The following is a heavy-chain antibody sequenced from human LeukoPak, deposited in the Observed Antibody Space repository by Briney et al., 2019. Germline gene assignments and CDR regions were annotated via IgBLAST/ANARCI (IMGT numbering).Heavy chain of an antibody. V-gene: IGHV4-39*01. CDR2: ISSRGST. Sequence: WETLSLTCSVSGDSISNGHYYWGSIRQPPGKGLEWLATISSRGSTFYNPSLKSRVTISVDTSKNQISLNLSSVTASDTSLYYCARLNPLEHLFSFYFDSWGQGILATVSS. CDR1: GDSISNGHYY. CDR3: ARLNPLEHLFSFYFDS. D-gene: IGHD3-3*01. J-gene: IGHJ4*02.